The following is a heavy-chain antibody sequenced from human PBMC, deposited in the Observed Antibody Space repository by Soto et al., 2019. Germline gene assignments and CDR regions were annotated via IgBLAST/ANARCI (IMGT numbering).Heavy chain of an antibody. J-gene: IGHJ4*02. CDR2: IGGSGGYK. Sequence: EVQLLESGGGLVQPGGSLRLSCAASGFFFSSYAMSWVRQAPGKGLEWVSGIGGSGGYKSYADSVKGRFTISRDNSKNTLYLQMEGLGAEDTAVYYCAKDAAMVSSTFNYFDYWGQGTLVAVSS. D-gene: IGHD6-13*01. CDR3: AKDAAMVSSTFNYFDY. CDR1: GFFFSSYA. V-gene: IGHV3-23*01.